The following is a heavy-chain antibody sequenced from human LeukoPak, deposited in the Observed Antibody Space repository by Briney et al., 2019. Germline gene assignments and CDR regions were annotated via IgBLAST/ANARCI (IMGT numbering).Heavy chain of an antibody. CDR1: GFTFSDYN. CDR2: ITSGTTYI. CDR3: ARPYSSSWHDAFDI. Sequence: GGSLRLSCAASGFTFSDYNMNWVRQSPEKGLEWVSSITSGTTYIYYADSVRGRFTLSGDNAKNSLYLQMNSLRAEDTAVYYCARPYSSSWHDAFDIWGQGTMVTVSS. D-gene: IGHD6-13*01. V-gene: IGHV3-21*01. J-gene: IGHJ3*02.